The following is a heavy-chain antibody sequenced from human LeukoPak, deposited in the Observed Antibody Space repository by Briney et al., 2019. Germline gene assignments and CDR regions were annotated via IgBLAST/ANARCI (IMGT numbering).Heavy chain of an antibody. V-gene: IGHV1-2*02. Sequence: ASVKVSCKASGYTFTGYYMHWVRQAPGQGLEWMGWINPNSGGTNYAQKFQGRVTMTRDTSISTAYMELSRLRSDDTAVYYCARGGSGWSVPHYFDYWGQGTLVTVSS. D-gene: IGHD6-19*01. CDR2: INPNSGGT. J-gene: IGHJ4*02. CDR1: GYTFTGYY. CDR3: ARGGSGWSVPHYFDY.